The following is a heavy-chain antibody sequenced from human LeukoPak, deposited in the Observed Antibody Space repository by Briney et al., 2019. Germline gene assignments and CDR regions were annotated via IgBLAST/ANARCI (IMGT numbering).Heavy chain of an antibody. CDR2: ISSSGSSI. V-gene: IGHV3-48*04. CDR1: GFTFSTYA. Sequence: GGSLRLSCAASGFTFSTYAMTWVRQAPGKGLEWVSYISSSGSSIYYADSVKGRFTISRDNAKKSLYLQMNSLRAEDTAVYYCARGLGSYALDYWGQGTLVTVSS. CDR3: ARGLGSYALDY. J-gene: IGHJ4*02. D-gene: IGHD3-10*01.